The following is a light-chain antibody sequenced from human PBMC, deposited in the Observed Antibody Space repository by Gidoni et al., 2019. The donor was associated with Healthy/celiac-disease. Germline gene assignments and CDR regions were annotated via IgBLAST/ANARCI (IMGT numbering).Light chain of an antibody. CDR1: KLGDKY. CDR3: QAWDSSTVV. CDR2: QDS. Sequence: SYELPLLPSVSESPGQTASITRSGDKLGDKYACWYQQKPGQSPVLVIYQDSKRPSGIPERFSGCNSGNTATLTIGGTQAMDEADDYCQAWDSSTVVFGGGTKLTVL. J-gene: IGLJ2*01. V-gene: IGLV3-1*01.